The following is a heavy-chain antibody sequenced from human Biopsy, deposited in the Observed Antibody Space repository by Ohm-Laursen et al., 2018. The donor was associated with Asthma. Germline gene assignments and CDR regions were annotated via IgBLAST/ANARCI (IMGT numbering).Heavy chain of an antibody. CDR3: ARERIAARQRRYYFDY. Sequence: SSVKVSCKASGGTFGSYAISWVRQAPGQGLEWMGGIIPIFGTANYAQKFQGRVTITADESTSTAYMELSSLRSEDTAVYYCARERIAARQRRYYFDYWGQGTLVTVSS. D-gene: IGHD6-6*01. CDR1: GGTFGSYA. J-gene: IGHJ4*02. CDR2: IIPIFGTA. V-gene: IGHV1-69*01.